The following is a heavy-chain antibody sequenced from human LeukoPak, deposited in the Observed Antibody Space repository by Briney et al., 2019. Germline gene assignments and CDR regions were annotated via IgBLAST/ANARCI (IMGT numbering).Heavy chain of an antibody. CDR2: ISYDGSNK. CDR3: ARGARDTMVRGVITVLAY. CDR1: GFTFSSYA. J-gene: IGHJ4*02. Sequence: PGGSLRLSCAASGFTFSSYAMHWVRQAPGKGLEWVAVISYDGSNKYYADSVKGRFTISRDNPKNTLYLQMNSLRAEDTAVYYCARGARDTMVRGVITVLAYWGQGTLVTVSS. V-gene: IGHV3-30-3*01. D-gene: IGHD3-10*01.